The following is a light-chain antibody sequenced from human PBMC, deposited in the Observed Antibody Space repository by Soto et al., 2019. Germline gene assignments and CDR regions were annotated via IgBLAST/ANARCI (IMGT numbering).Light chain of an antibody. V-gene: IGKV3D-15*01. CDR1: QSVPSTY. CDR2: GTS. CDR3: QQYNNRPPDT. Sequence: VLSQSPAILSLSPGERATLSCRASQSVPSTYFAWYQQKAGQPPRLLISGTSNRATGIPDRFSGSGAGTDFTLTISSLQSEDFAVYYCQQYNNRPPDTFGQGTKLEIK. J-gene: IGKJ2*01.